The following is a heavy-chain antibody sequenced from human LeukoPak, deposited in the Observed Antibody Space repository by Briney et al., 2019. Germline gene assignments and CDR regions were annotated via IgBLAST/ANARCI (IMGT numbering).Heavy chain of an antibody. V-gene: IGHV4-30-2*01. CDR2: IYHSGST. Sequence: SQTLSLTCAVSGGSISSGGYSWSWIRQPPGKGLEWIGYIYHSGSTYYNPSLKSRVTISVDRSKNQFSLKLSSVTAADTAVYYCARGLVTIVRGVWFDAWGQGTLFTVSS. D-gene: IGHD3-10*01. CDR3: ARGLVTIVRGVWFDA. CDR1: GGSISSGGYS. J-gene: IGHJ5*02.